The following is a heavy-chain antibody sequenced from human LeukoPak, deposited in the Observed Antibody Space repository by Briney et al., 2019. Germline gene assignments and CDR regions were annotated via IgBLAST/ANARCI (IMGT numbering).Heavy chain of an antibody. Sequence: PSETLSLTCTVSGFSISSGYCWGWMRQPPGKVLEWIGSIYHGGSTYYNPSLTSRVTISVDSPQAQSSLKLSSVPAADTAVYYSARVMPTATTWAFDVWGQGTMVTVFS. CDR3: ARVMPTATTWAFDV. V-gene: IGHV4-38-2*02. CDR2: IYHGGST. J-gene: IGHJ3*01. CDR1: GFSISSGYC. D-gene: IGHD4-17*01.